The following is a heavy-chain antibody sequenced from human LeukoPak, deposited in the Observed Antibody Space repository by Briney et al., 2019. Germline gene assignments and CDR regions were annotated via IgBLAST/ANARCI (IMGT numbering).Heavy chain of an antibody. V-gene: IGHV3-23*01. D-gene: IGHD3-22*01. CDR3: AKTPLQYYYDSSGYSIVTDY. CDR2: ISGSGGST. CDR1: GFTFSSYA. J-gene: IGHJ4*02. Sequence: PGGSLRLSCAASGFTFSSYAMSWIRQAPGKGLEWVSAISGSGGSTYYADSVKGRFTISRDNSKNTLYLQMNSLRAEETAVYYCAKTPLQYYYDSSGYSIVTDYWGQGTLVTVSS.